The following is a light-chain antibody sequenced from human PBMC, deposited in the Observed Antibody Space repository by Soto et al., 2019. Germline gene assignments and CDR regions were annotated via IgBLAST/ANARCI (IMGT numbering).Light chain of an antibody. Sequence: QSVLTQPPSVSGAPGQRVTISCTGSSSNIGAGYDVHWYQQLPGTAPKLLIHGNRNRPSGVPDRFSGSKSGTSASLAITGLQAEDEADDYCQSYDSSLSSSVFGGGTKLTVL. CDR2: GNR. V-gene: IGLV1-40*01. J-gene: IGLJ2*01. CDR1: SSNIGAGYD. CDR3: QSYDSSLSSSV.